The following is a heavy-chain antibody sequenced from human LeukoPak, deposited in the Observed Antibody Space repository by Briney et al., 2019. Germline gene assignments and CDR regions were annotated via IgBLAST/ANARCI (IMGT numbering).Heavy chain of an antibody. CDR1: GGTFSSYA. D-gene: IGHD5-18*01. CDR3: ARGSRYSYGYDY. J-gene: IGHJ4*02. CDR2: IIPIFGTT. V-gene: IGHV1-69*13. Sequence: SVKVACKASGGTFSSYAISWVRQAPGQGLEWMGGIIPIFGTTNYAQRFQGRVTITADESTSTAYMELSSLRSEDTAVYYCARGSRYSYGYDYWGQGTLVTVSS.